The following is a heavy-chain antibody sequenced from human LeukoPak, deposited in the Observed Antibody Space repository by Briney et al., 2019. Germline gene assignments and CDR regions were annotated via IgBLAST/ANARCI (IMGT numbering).Heavy chain of an antibody. CDR3: ANGGGATTIGFDY. D-gene: IGHD1-26*01. CDR2: IIPIFGTA. J-gene: IGHJ4*02. V-gene: IGHV1-69*13. CDR1: GGTFSSYV. Sequence: SVNVSCKASGGTFSSYVISWVRQAPGQGLEWMGGIIPIFGTANYAQKFQGRVTITADESTSTAYMELSSLRSEDTAVYYCANGGGATTIGFDYWGQGTLVTVSS.